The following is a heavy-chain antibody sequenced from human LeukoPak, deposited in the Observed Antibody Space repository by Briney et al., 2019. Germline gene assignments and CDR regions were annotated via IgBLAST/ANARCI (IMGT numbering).Heavy chain of an antibody. CDR3: ARATAAPSSYFFDH. D-gene: IGHD6-25*01. CDR1: GGSISTSNYY. V-gene: IGHV4-39*07. J-gene: IGHJ4*02. Sequence: PSETLSLTCTVSGGSISTSNYYWGWIRQPPGKGLEWIATIYYNGNTYYNPSLQSRVTISVDTSTNQFSLKLNSVIAADTAVYYCARATAAPSSYFFDHWSQGTLVTVSS. CDR2: IYYNGNT.